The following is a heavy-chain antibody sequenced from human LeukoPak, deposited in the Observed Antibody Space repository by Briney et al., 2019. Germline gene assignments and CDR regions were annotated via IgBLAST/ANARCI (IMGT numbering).Heavy chain of an antibody. CDR1: GYTFTSYG. V-gene: IGHV1-18*01. Sequence: GASVKVSCKASGYTFTSYGISWVRQAPGQGLEWMGWISAYNGNTNYAQKLQGRVTMTTDTSTSTAYMELRSLRSDDTAVYYCARDQRNYYDSSGRDLRYFDLWGRGTLVTVSS. CDR2: ISAYNGNT. CDR3: ARDQRNYYDSSGRDLRYFDL. D-gene: IGHD3-22*01. J-gene: IGHJ2*01.